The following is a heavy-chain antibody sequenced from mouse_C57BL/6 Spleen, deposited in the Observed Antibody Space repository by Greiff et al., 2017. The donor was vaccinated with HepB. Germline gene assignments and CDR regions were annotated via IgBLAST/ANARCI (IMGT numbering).Heavy chain of an antibody. D-gene: IGHD2-4*01. CDR2: IYPRSGNT. V-gene: IGHV1-81*01. CDR3: ARGGDDYDAFAY. Sequence: VQLVESGAELARPGASVKLSCKASGYTFTSYGISWVKQRTGQGLEWIGEIYPRSGNTYYNEKFKGKATLTADKSSSTAYMELRSLTSEDSAVYFCARGGDDYDAFAYWGQGTLVTVSA. CDR1: GYTFTSYG. J-gene: IGHJ3*01.